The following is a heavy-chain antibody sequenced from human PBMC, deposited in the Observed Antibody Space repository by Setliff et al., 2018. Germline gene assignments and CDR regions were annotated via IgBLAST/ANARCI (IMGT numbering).Heavy chain of an antibody. J-gene: IGHJ4*02. Sequence: SVKVSCKASGDTFTNYAINWVRQAPGQGLEWMGGIIPVLGTASYAQKFQGRVTFTRDTSTSTLYMELASLRSEDTAVYYCARAGDAASGRKGVFEYWGQGTAVTVSS. D-gene: IGHD1-26*01. CDR2: IIPVLGTA. CDR1: GDTFTNYA. V-gene: IGHV1-69*10. CDR3: ARAGDAASGRKGVFEY.